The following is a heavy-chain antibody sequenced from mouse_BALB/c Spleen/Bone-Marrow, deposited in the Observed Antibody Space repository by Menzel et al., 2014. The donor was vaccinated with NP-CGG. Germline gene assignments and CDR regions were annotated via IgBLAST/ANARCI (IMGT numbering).Heavy chain of an antibody. CDR1: GFNIEDTY. J-gene: IGHJ3*01. CDR2: IDPANGNT. D-gene: IGHD1-1*01. CDR3: ASYYYGSSGFAY. Sequence: EVHLVESGAELVKPGASVKLSCTASGFNIEDTYMHWVKQRPEQGLEWIGRIDPANGNTKYDPKFQGKATITADTSSNTAYLQLSSLTSEDTAVYYCASYYYGSSGFAYWGQGTLVTVSA. V-gene: IGHV14-3*02.